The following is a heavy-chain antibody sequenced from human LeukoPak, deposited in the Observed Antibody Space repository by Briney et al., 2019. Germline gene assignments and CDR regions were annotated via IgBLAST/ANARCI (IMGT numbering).Heavy chain of an antibody. Sequence: PGGSLRLSCAASGFTFSSYGMHWVRQAPGKGLEWVAVISYDGSNKYYADSVKGRFTISRDNSKNTLYLQMNSLRAEDTAVYYCAKDPGSPVRRDVDYWGQGTLVTVSS. CDR2: ISYDGSNK. D-gene: IGHD3-10*01. V-gene: IGHV3-30*18. CDR1: GFTFSSYG. J-gene: IGHJ4*02. CDR3: AKDPGSPVRRDVDY.